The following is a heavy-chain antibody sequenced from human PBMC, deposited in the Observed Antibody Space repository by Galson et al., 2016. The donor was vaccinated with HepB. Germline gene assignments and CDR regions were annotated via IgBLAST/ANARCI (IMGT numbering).Heavy chain of an antibody. CDR1: GYTFTAYA. CDR3: ARRLVGSYGNAFDI. CDR2: INTAKGDT. J-gene: IGHJ3*02. D-gene: IGHD2-8*02. V-gene: IGHV1-3*04. Sequence: SVKVSCKASGYTFTAYAIHWVRQAPGQRLVWMAWINTAKGDTRYSQKLQGRVTLTRDTSATTASMELSSLRSEDTAVYYCARRLVGSYGNAFDIWGQGILVTVSS.